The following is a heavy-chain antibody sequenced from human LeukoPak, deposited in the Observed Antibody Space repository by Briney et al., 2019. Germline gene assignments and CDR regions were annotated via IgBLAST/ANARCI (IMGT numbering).Heavy chain of an antibody. CDR1: GGSISTSNYY. Sequence: SETLSLTCTVSGGSISTSNYYWGWIRQPPGKGLEWIGNIFYSGSTYYSPSVKSRVTISLDTSRNQFSLKLSSVTAADTALYYCARDQGGTTNKAYDIWGQGTMVTVSS. CDR3: ARDQGGTTNKAYDI. J-gene: IGHJ3*02. V-gene: IGHV4-39*07. CDR2: IFYSGST. D-gene: IGHD1-7*01.